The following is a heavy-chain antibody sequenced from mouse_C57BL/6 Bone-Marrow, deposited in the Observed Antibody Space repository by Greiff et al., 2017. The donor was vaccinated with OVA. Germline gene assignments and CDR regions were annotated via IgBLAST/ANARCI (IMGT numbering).Heavy chain of an antibody. D-gene: IGHD1-1*01. CDR3: ATTVFITTVVATLDWYFDV. J-gene: IGHJ1*03. CDR2: IWSGGGT. Sequence: QVQLKESGPGLVQPSQSLSITCTVSGFSLTSYGVHWVRQPPGQGLEWLGVIWSGGGTDYNDAFISRLGISKENSKSQVFSECNSLRTDDTAIYYCATTVFITTVVATLDWYFDVWGTGTTVTVSS. CDR1: GFSLTSYG. V-gene: IGHV2-4*01.